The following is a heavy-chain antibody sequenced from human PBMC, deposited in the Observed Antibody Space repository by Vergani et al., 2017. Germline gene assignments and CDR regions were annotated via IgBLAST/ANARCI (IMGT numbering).Heavy chain of an antibody. Sequence: EVQLLEPGGGLVQPGGSLRLSCAASGFTFSTYAMTWVRQAPGKGLECVSTISSDGGSTYCADSVKGRFTISRDNSKNTLSLQMNSLTAEDTAINYCAGPQGTSAYYYGGFDYWGQGILVTVSS. J-gene: IGHJ4*02. CDR3: AGPQGTSAYYYGGFDY. D-gene: IGHD3-22*01. CDR2: ISSDGGST. V-gene: IGHV3-23*01. CDR1: GFTFSTYA.